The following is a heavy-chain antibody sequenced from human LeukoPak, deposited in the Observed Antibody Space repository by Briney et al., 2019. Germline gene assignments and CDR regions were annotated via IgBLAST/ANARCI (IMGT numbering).Heavy chain of an antibody. CDR1: GFTVSSNY. J-gene: IGHJ4*02. D-gene: IGHD3-10*01. Sequence: PGGSLRLSCAASGFTVSSNYMSWVRQAPGKGLEWVSVIYSGGSTYYADSVKGRFTISRDNSKNTLYLQMNSLRAEDTAVYYCAKDRGGPDQHFDYWGQGTLVTVSS. V-gene: IGHV3-66*01. CDR3: AKDRGGPDQHFDY. CDR2: IYSGGST.